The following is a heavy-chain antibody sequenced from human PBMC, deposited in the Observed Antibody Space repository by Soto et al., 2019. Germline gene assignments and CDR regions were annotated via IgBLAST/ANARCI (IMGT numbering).Heavy chain of an antibody. J-gene: IGHJ3*02. D-gene: IGHD6-13*01. CDR2: IYPGDSDT. CDR1: GYSFTSYW. CDR3: ARPSIAAAVDAFDI. V-gene: IGHV5-51*01. Sequence: GESLKISCKGSGYSFTSYWIGWVRQMPGKGLEWMGIIYPGDSDTRYSPSFQGQATISADKSISTAYPQWSSLKASDTAMYYCARPSIAAAVDAFDIWGQGTMVTVSS.